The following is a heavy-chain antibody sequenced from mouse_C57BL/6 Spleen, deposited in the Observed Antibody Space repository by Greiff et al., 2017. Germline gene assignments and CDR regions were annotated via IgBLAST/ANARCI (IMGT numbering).Heavy chain of an antibody. V-gene: IGHV2-2*01. CDR2: IWSGGST. D-gene: IGHD2-1*01. Sequence: VKLMESGPGLVQPSQSLSITCTVSGFSLTSYGVHWVRQSPGKGLEWLGVIWSGGSTDYNAAFISRLSISKDNSKSQVFFKMNSLQADDTAIYYCARSGVYYGNFYAMDYWGQGTSVTVSS. J-gene: IGHJ4*01. CDR1: GFSLTSYG. CDR3: ARSGVYYGNFYAMDY.